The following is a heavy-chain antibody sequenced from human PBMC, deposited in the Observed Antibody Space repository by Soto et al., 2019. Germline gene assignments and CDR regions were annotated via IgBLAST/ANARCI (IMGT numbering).Heavy chain of an antibody. Sequence: QVQLQESGPGLVKPSQTLSLTCTVSGGSISSRTSYWSWIRQHPGKGLEWIGYIYYGGDSFYNPSLKSRVTIAIDTSENHSSLKLTSVTAADTAVYFGARGGGGGVDCWGQGTLVTVAS. CDR2: IYYGGDS. CDR1: GGSISSRTSY. CDR3: ARGGGGGVDC. V-gene: IGHV4-31*03. J-gene: IGHJ4*02. D-gene: IGHD1-26*01.